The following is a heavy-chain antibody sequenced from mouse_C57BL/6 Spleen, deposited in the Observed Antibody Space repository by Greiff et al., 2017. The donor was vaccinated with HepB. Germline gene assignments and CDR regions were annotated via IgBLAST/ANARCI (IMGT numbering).Heavy chain of an antibody. CDR2: INPNNGGT. D-gene: IGHD1-1*01. CDR3: ERRALYCGSSPWYSDV. Sequence: VQLQQSGPELVKPGASVKIPCKASGYSFTDYNMDWVKQSHGKSLEWIGDINPNNGGTSYNQKFKGKATLTVGKSSSTAYMALRSLTSEDTAVYYCERRALYCGSSPWYSDVWGTGTTVTVSS. V-gene: IGHV1-18*01. CDR1: GYSFTDYN. J-gene: IGHJ1*03.